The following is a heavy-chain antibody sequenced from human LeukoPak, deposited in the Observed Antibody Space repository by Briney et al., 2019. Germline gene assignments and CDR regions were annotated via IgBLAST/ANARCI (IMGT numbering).Heavy chain of an antibody. D-gene: IGHD1-26*01. V-gene: IGHV1-69*04. CDR1: GGTFSSYA. J-gene: IGHJ4*02. CDR3: ARDGGSYAY. Sequence: PGASANVSCKASGGTFSSYAISWVRQAPGQGLEWMGRIIPILGIANYAQKFQGRVTITADKSTSTAYMELSSLRSEDTAVYYCARDGGSYAYWGQGTLVTVSS. CDR2: IIPILGIA.